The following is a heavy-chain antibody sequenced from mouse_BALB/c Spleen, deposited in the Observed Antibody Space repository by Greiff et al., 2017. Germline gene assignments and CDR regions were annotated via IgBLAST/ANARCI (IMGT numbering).Heavy chain of an antibody. CDR3: ARGLGAY. V-gene: IGHV3-2*02. CDR1: GFSITSDYA. J-gene: IGHJ3*01. Sequence: VQLKESGPGLVKPSQSLSLTCTVTGFSITSDYAWNWIRQFPGNKLEWMGYISYSGSTSYNPSLKSRISITRDTSKNQFFLQLNSVTTEDTATYYCARGLGAYWGQGTLVTVSA. CDR2: ISYSGST. D-gene: IGHD3-3*01.